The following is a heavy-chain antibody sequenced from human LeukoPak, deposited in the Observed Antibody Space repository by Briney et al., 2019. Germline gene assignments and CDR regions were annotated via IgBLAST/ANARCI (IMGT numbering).Heavy chain of an antibody. D-gene: IGHD2-21*02. J-gene: IGHJ4*02. Sequence: QPGRSLRLSCAASGFTFSSYGMHWVRQAPGKGLEWVAVISYDGSNKYYADSVKGRFTISRDNSENTLYLQMNSLRAEDTAVYYCAKDLERHIVVVTASAVDYWGQGTLVTVSS. CDR1: GFTFSSYG. CDR2: ISYDGSNK. V-gene: IGHV3-30*18. CDR3: AKDLERHIVVVTASAVDY.